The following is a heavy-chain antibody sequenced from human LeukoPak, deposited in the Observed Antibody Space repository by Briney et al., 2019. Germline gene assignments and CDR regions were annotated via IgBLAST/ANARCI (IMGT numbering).Heavy chain of an antibody. V-gene: IGHV3-74*01. D-gene: IGHD3-3*01. J-gene: IGHJ4*02. CDR1: GFTFSSYW. CDR2: INSDVTNT. CDR3: ARDWGITIFEPRFDY. Sequence: PGGSLRLSCAASGFTFSSYWMHWVRQAPGKGLVWVPRINSDVTNTNYADSVKGRFTISRDNAKNTLYLQMNSLRAEDTAVYYCARDWGITIFEPRFDYWGQGTLVTVSS.